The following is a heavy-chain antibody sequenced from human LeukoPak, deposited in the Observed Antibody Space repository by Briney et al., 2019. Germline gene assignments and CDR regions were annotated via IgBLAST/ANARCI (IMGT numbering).Heavy chain of an antibody. CDR1: GFTFNTYG. J-gene: IGHJ6*02. D-gene: IGHD1-14*01. CDR2: LSYDDGSNK. V-gene: IGHV3-30*18. CDR3: AKALTEYTSYYYYGMDV. Sequence: GGSLRLSCEASGFTFNTYGMNWVRQAPGKGLEWVAVLSYDDGSNKYYADSVKGRFTISRDNSKNTLYLQMNSLRAEDTDLYYCAKALTEYTSYYYYGMDVWGQGTTVTVSS.